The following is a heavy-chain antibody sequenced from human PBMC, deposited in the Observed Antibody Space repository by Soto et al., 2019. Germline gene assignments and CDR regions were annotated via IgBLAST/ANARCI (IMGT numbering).Heavy chain of an antibody. CDR1: GGSISSSSYY. D-gene: IGHD6-13*01. CDR3: ARLPWESSSWYDYMDV. Sequence: PSETLSLTCTVSGGSISSSSYYWGWIRQPPGKGLEWIGSIYYSGSTYYNPSLKSRVTISVDTSKNQFSLKLSSVTAADTAVYYCARLPWESSSWYDYMDVWGKGTTVTVSS. V-gene: IGHV4-39*01. J-gene: IGHJ6*03. CDR2: IYYSGST.